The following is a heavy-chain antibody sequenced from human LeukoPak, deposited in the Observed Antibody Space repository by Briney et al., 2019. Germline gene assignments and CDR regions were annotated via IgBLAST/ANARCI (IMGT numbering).Heavy chain of an antibody. CDR2: IYYSGST. Sequence: SETLSLTCTVSGGSISSSSYYRGWIRQPPGKGLEWIGSIYYSGSTYYNPSLKSRVTISVDTSKNQFSLKLSSVTAADTAVYYCARDDFWSGYPGPDWGQGTLVTVSS. J-gene: IGHJ4*02. CDR3: ARDDFWSGYPGPD. D-gene: IGHD3-3*01. V-gene: IGHV4-39*01. CDR1: GGSISSSSYY.